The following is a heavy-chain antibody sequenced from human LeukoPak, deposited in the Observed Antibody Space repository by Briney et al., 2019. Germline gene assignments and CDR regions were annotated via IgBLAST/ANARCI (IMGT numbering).Heavy chain of an antibody. J-gene: IGHJ3*02. CDR2: INSSGGST. CDR3: ARLTSTIPDAFDI. D-gene: IGHD3-3*01. Sequence: GGSLRLSCAASGFTFSTSVMHWVRQAPGKGLEHVSAINSSGGSTYYGNSVKGRFTISRDNSKNTLYLQMGSLRPEDMAVYYCARLTSTIPDAFDIWGQGTMVTVSS. CDR1: GFTFSTSV. V-gene: IGHV3-64*01.